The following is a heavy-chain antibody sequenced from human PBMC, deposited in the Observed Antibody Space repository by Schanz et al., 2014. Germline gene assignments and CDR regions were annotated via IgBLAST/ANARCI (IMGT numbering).Heavy chain of an antibody. J-gene: IGHJ4*02. CDR3: ARETTIITGGAFDY. CDR2: ISAFDDKT. V-gene: IGHV1-18*01. Sequence: QVQLVQSGAEVMKPGASVKVSCKASGYTFNNHGISWVRQATGQGLEWMGWISAFDDKTDYAQNFQGRLIMTTDTSTTTVYMELRGLRSDDTAVYYCARETTIITGGAFDYWGQGTLVTVSS. D-gene: IGHD3-9*01. CDR1: GYTFNNHG.